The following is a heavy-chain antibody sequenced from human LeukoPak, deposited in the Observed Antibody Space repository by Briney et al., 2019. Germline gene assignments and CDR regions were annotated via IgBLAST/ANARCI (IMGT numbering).Heavy chain of an antibody. CDR3: ARGNGDYGNDYFDY. CDR1: GFTFSSYS. J-gene: IGHJ4*02. Sequence: AGGSLRLSCAASGFTFSSYSMNWVRQAPGKGLEWVSSISSSSSYIYYADSVKGRFTISRDNAKNSLYLQMNSLRAEDTAVYYCARGNGDYGNDYFDYWGQGTLVTVSS. CDR2: ISSSSSYI. V-gene: IGHV3-21*01. D-gene: IGHD4-17*01.